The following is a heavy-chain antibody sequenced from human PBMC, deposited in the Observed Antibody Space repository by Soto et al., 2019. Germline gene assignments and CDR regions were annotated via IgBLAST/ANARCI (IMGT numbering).Heavy chain of an antibody. D-gene: IGHD2-2*01. J-gene: IGHJ4*02. CDR2: IRRHTSVT. Sequence: GGSLRLSCAAFGLTLSTSSMNWVRQAPGRGLEWISYIRRHTSVTAYADSVKGRFTISRDTAKNSLYLQMNSLRAEDTAVYYCARVAGPDIVVVPAAFSDYWGQGTLVTVSS. V-gene: IGHV3-48*04. CDR3: ARVAGPDIVVVPAAFSDY. CDR1: GLTLSTSS.